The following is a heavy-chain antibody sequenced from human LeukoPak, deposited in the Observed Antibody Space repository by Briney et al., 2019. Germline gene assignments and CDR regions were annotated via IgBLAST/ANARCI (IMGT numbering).Heavy chain of an antibody. D-gene: IGHD2-2*01. Sequence: ASVKVSCKASGYIFTGYYLHWVRQAPGQGLEWMGWINPDSGNTNYAQNFQGRVTMTRDTSITTAYMELGSLRSDDTAVYYCARRYCGVTSCYYFDYWGQGTLVTVSS. CDR3: ARRYCGVTSCYYFDY. CDR2: INPDSGNT. V-gene: IGHV1-2*02. J-gene: IGHJ4*02. CDR1: GYIFTGYY.